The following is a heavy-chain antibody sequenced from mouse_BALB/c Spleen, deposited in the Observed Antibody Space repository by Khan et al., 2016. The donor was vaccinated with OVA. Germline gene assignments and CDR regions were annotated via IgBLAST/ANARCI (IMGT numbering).Heavy chain of an antibody. V-gene: IGHV2-4-1*01. Sequence: VQLKESGPGLVQPSQSLSITCTVTDFSLSTYGIHWVRQSPGKGLEWLGVIWSGGSTDSNAAFISRMSISKDNSKSQVFFKMISLQTDDTAIYYCTRVYYGYDRYFDVWGAGTTVTVAS. CDR1: DFSLSTYG. CDR2: IWSGGST. J-gene: IGHJ1*01. D-gene: IGHD2-2*01. CDR3: TRVYYGYDRYFDV.